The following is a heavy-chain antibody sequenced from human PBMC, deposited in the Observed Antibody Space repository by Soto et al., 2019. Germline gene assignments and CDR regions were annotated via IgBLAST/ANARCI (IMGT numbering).Heavy chain of an antibody. CDR2: ISYSGST. Sequence: SETLSLTCTVYGGSINSYYWGWVRQPPGKGLEWIGYISYSGSTSNNPSLTGRVTISVDTSKNQFSLKVSSVTAADTAVYYCARHNTIGNTSNYFLYWCQGTLVTGFS. J-gene: IGHJ4*02. CDR3: ARHNTIGNTSNYFLY. V-gene: IGHV4-59*01. D-gene: IGHD1-20*01. CDR1: GGSINSYY.